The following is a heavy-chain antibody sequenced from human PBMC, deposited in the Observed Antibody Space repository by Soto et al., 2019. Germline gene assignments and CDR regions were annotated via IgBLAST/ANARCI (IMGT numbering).Heavy chain of an antibody. J-gene: IGHJ6*02. Sequence: SETLSLTCTVSGGSISSDDYYWSWIRQPPGKGLEWIGYIYHSGSSYYNPSLKSRVTISIDTSKNQLPLKLTSVTAADTAVYYCARGGIAAARTLNYYFYGMDVWGQETTVTVSS. CDR2: IYHSGSS. CDR1: GGSISSDDYY. CDR3: ARGGIAAARTLNYYFYGMDV. D-gene: IGHD6-13*01. V-gene: IGHV4-30-4*01.